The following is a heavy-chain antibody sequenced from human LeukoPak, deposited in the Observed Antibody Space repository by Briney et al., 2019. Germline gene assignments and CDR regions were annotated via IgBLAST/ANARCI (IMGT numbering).Heavy chain of an antibody. Sequence: GGSLRLSCAASGFTFSSYSMNWVRQAPGKGLEWVSSISSSSSYIYYADSVKGRFTISRDNAKNSLYLQMNSLRAEDTAVYYCARETGVRGVIYYYYMDVWGKGTTVTVSS. CDR1: GFTFSSYS. V-gene: IGHV3-21*01. D-gene: IGHD3-10*01. J-gene: IGHJ6*03. CDR2: ISSSSSYI. CDR3: ARETGVRGVIYYYYMDV.